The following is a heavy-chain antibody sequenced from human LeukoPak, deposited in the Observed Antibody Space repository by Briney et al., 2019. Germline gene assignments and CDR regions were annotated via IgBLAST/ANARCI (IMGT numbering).Heavy chain of an antibody. CDR3: ARANRQQAAATGGYFDY. D-gene: IGHD1-14*01. J-gene: IGHJ4*02. CDR1: GFIFSSYA. CDR2: ISNDGSNK. V-gene: IGHV3-30-3*01. Sequence: GGSLRLSCAASGFIFSSYAMHWVRQAPGKGLEGVAVISNDGSNKYYADDVKGRFTVSRDNFRNTMYLQMNSLRVEDTAVYYCARANRQQAAATGGYFDYWGQGTLVPVSS.